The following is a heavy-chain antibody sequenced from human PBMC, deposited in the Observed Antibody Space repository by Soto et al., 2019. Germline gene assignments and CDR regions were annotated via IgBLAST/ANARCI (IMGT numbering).Heavy chain of an antibody. J-gene: IGHJ4*02. Sequence: SETLSLTCTVSGGSTSSYYWSWIRQPPGKGLEWIGYIYYSGSTNYNPSLKSRVTISVDTSKNQFSLKLSSVTAADTAVYYCARVASYYDSSGYYLFYFDYWGQGTLVTLSS. D-gene: IGHD3-22*01. CDR3: ARVASYYDSSGYYLFYFDY. CDR2: IYYSGST. V-gene: IGHV4-59*01. CDR1: GGSTSSYY.